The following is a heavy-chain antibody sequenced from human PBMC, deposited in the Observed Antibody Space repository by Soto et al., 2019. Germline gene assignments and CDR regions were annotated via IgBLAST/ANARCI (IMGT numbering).Heavy chain of an antibody. D-gene: IGHD6-13*01. CDR2: IYDSGST. CDR1: GDSISSYY. Sequence: QVQLQESGPGLVKPSETLSLICTVSGDSISSYYWSWIRQPPGKGLEWIGYIYDSGSTNYNPSLKSRVTISVDRSKNHVSLRRSSVAAANTAVYYCAKQTRGMAAGITSMKASYDYFYMNVWSRGTTVTVSS. J-gene: IGHJ6*03. V-gene: IGHV4-59*08. CDR3: AKQTRGMAAGITSMKASYDYFYMNV.